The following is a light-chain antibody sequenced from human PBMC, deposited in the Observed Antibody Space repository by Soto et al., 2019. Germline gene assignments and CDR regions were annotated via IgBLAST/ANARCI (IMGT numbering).Light chain of an antibody. CDR1: QGISSW. V-gene: IGKV1-12*01. J-gene: IGKJ4*01. CDR2: AAS. CDR3: LQANSFPLT. Sequence: DIQMTQSPSSVSASVGDRVTITCRASQGISSWLDWYQQKPGKAPKLLIYAASSLQSGVPSRFSRSGSGTDFTLTSSSLQPADFAAFYLLQANSFPLTFGGGTKVELK.